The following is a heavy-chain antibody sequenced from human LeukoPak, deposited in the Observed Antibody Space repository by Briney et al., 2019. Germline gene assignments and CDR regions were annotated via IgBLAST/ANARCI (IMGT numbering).Heavy chain of an antibody. J-gene: IGHJ4*02. V-gene: IGHV1-2*02. Sequence: ASVKVSCKASGYTFTGYYMHWVRQAPGQGLEWMGWINPNSGGTNYAQKFQGRVTMTRDTSISTAYMELSRLRSDDTAFYYCARGGITIFGGIIYQDYWGQGTLVTVSS. CDR2: INPNSGGT. D-gene: IGHD3-3*01. CDR3: ARGGITIFGGIIYQDY. CDR1: GYTFTGYY.